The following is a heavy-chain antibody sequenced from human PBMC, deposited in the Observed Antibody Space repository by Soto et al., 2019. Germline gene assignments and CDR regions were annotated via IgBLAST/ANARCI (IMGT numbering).Heavy chain of an antibody. CDR3: ARDHDILTGSQVVDV. CDR2: MNPNSGNT. CDR1: GYTFTSYY. J-gene: IGHJ6*04. V-gene: IGHV1-8*01. Sequence: ASVKVSCKASGYTFTSYYINWVRQATGQGLEWMGWMNPNSGNTGYAQKFQGRVTMTRNTSISTAYMELSSLRSEDTAVYYCARDHDILTGSQVVDVWGKGTTVTVSS. D-gene: IGHD3-9*01.